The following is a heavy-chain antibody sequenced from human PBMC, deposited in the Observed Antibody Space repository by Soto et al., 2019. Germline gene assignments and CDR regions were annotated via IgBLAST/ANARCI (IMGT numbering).Heavy chain of an antibody. CDR3: AREDDYGYRYITYGLDV. CDR1: GFTFNIYA. Sequence: QAQLVESGGGVVQPGRSLRLSCAASGFTFNIYALHWVRQAPGKGLEWVAVISFDGTKKYYSDSVKGRFTISRDNLKNTLYLQMNTLRVEDAALYFCAREDDYGYRYITYGLDVWGQGTTVTVSS. D-gene: IGHD4-17*01. CDR2: ISFDGTKK. V-gene: IGHV3-30-3*01. J-gene: IGHJ6*02.